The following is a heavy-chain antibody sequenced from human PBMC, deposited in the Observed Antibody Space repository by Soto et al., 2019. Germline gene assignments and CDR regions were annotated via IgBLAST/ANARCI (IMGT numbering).Heavy chain of an antibody. D-gene: IGHD6-6*01. CDR1: GYTFTGYY. CDR3: ARDRPSSSVYYFDY. CDR2: INPNSGGT. Sequence: ASVKVSCKASGYTFTGYYMHWVRQAPGQGLEWMGWINPNSGGTNYAQKFQGWVTMTRDTSISTAYMELSRLRSDDTAVYYCARDRPSSSVYYFDYWGQGTLVTAPQ. V-gene: IGHV1-2*04. J-gene: IGHJ4*02.